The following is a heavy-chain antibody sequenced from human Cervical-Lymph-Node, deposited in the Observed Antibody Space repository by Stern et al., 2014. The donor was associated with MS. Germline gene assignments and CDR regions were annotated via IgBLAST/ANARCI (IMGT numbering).Heavy chain of an antibody. CDR2: IVTAFELS. CDR1: GGTFSSLA. Sequence: QDQLVQSGAEMKEPGSSVKVSCTASGGTFSSLAISWVRQAPGQGLEWMGRIVTAFELSNYALQFYDRITILVDKSTNTVDMELTNLKSEDTAVYYCARELRLGTLSRGLDVWGQGTTVTVSS. CDR3: ARELRLGTLSRGLDV. D-gene: IGHD2/OR15-2a*01. V-gene: IGHV1-69*04. J-gene: IGHJ6*02.